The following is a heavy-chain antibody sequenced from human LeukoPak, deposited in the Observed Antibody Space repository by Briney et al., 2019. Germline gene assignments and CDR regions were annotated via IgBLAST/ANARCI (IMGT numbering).Heavy chain of an antibody. CDR3: ARVGIVVVPAALDAFDI. V-gene: IGHV3-23*01. CDR1: GFTFSSYA. J-gene: IGHJ3*02. Sequence: GGSLRLSCAASGFTFSSYAMSWVRQAPGKGLEWVSAISGSGGSTYYADSVKGRFTISRDNSKNTLYLQMNSLRAEDTAVYYCARVGIVVVPAALDAFDIWGQGTMVTVSS. D-gene: IGHD2-2*01. CDR2: ISGSGGST.